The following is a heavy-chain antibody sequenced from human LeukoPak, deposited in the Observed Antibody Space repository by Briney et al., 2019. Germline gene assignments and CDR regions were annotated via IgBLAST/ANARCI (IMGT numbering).Heavy chain of an antibody. D-gene: IGHD3-3*01. J-gene: IGHJ6*03. CDR2: FSGSGGNT. CDR3: ARDSIFGVVIDAFMDV. V-gene: IGHV3-23*01. CDR1: GFTFSSYA. Sequence: GSLRLSCAASGFTFSSYAMSWVRQAPGKGLEWVSTFSGSGGNTYYADSVKGRFTISRDNSKNTLYLQMNSLRAEDTAVYYCARDSIFGVVIDAFMDVWGKGTTVTVSS.